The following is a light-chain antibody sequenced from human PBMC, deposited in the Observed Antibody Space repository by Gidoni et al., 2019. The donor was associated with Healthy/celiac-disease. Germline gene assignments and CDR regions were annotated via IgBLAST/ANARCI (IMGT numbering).Light chain of an antibody. CDR1: SSDVCGYNS. Sequence: QSALTQPASVSGSPGQSITISCTGTSSDVCGYNSVSWYQQHPGKAPKLMIYDVSNRPSGVSNRFSGSKSGNTASLTISGLQAEDEADYYCSSYTSSSTLLGTGTKVTVL. J-gene: IGLJ1*01. CDR3: SSYTSSSTL. V-gene: IGLV2-14*03. CDR2: DVS.